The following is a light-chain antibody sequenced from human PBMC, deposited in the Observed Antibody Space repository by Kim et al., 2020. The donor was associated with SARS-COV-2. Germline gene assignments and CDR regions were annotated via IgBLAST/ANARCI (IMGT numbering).Light chain of an antibody. CDR2: RSN. CDR1: SNNVGDQG. V-gene: IGLV10-54*01. J-gene: IGLJ3*02. CDR3: SAWDSSLSAWV. Sequence: QAGLTQPPSVSKGLRQTATLTCTGNSNNVGDQGVIWLQQHQGHPPKLLSYRSNNRPSGISERLSASRSGNTASLTITGLQPEDEADYYCSAWDSSLSAWVFGGGTQLTVL.